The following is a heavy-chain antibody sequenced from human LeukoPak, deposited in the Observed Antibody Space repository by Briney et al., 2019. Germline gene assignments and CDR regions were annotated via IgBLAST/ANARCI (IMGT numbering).Heavy chain of an antibody. Sequence: ASVKVSCQASGYTFTSYGISWVRQAPGKGLEWMGWISAYNGNTNYAQKLQGRVTMTTDTSTCTAYMELRSLRSDDTAVYYCARDGSAVADHYYYYGMDVWGKGTTVTVSS. CDR2: ISAYNGNT. D-gene: IGHD6-19*01. CDR3: ARDGSAVADHYYYYGMDV. CDR1: GYTFTSYG. J-gene: IGHJ6*04. V-gene: IGHV1-18*04.